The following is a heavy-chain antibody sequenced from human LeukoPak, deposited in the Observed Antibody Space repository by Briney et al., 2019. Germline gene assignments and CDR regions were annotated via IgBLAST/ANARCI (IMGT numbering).Heavy chain of an antibody. CDR3: ARGRGQQLGNFDY. CDR2: INYSGRI. Sequence: SETLSLTCTVSGGSISSTYFYWGWIRQPPGKGLEWIGSINYSGRIYYNPSLKSRVTISVDTSKNQFSLKLSSVTAADTAVYYCARGRGQQLGNFDYWGQGTLVTVSS. D-gene: IGHD6-13*01. CDR1: GGSISSTYFY. J-gene: IGHJ4*02. V-gene: IGHV4-39*01.